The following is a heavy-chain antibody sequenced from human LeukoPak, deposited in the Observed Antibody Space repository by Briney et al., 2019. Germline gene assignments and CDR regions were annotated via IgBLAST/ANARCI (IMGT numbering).Heavy chain of an antibody. CDR1: GGSISSSSYY. V-gene: IGHV4-39*01. D-gene: IGHD3-10*01. Sequence: PSETLSLTCTVSGGSISSSSYYWGWIRQPPGKGLEWIGSIYYSGSTYYNPSLKSRVTISVDTSKNQFSLKLSSVTAAGTAVYSCATTTGGITMVRGVHDYWGQGTLVTASS. CDR2: IYYSGST. CDR3: ATTTGGITMVRGVHDY. J-gene: IGHJ4*02.